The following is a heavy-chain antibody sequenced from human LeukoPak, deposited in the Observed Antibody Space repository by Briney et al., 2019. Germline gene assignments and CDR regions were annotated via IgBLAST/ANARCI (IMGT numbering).Heavy chain of an antibody. CDR2: ISGSGGST. CDR1: GFTFSSYG. J-gene: IGHJ4*02. Sequence: GGSLRLSCAASGFTFSSYGMIWVRQAPGEGLEWVSAISGSGGSTYYADSVKGRFTISRDNSKNTLYLQMNSLRAEDTAVYYCAKDTTEGGSYNDYWGQGTLVTVSS. D-gene: IGHD1-26*01. V-gene: IGHV3-23*01. CDR3: AKDTTEGGSYNDY.